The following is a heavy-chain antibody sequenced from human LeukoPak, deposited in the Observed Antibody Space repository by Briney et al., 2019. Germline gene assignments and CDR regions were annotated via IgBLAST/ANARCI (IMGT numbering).Heavy chain of an antibody. J-gene: IGHJ6*02. D-gene: IGHD2-15*01. CDR1: GYTLTELS. Sequence: ASVKVSCKVSGYTLTELSMHWVRQAPGKGLEWMGGFDPEDGETIYAQKFQGRVTMTEDTSTDTAYMELSSLRSEDTAVYYCATLAVSRGGSCYSCLYYYYGMDVWGQGTTVIVSS. V-gene: IGHV1-24*01. CDR2: FDPEDGET. CDR3: ATLAVSRGGSCYSCLYYYYGMDV.